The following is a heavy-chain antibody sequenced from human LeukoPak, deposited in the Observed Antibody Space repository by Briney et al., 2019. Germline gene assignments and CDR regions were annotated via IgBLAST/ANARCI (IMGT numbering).Heavy chain of an antibody. CDR1: GASVSSASY. CDR2: IYNGVNT. CDR3: ARSRAFNSGAFDP. Sequence: SETLSLTCTVSGASVSSASYWTWIRQPPGEGVEWIAHIYNGVNTNYNPSLKSRVTISVDTSKNQFSLRLNSVTAADTAVYYCARSRAFNSGAFDPWGQGSLVTVSS. J-gene: IGHJ5*02. V-gene: IGHV4-61*01. D-gene: IGHD1-26*01.